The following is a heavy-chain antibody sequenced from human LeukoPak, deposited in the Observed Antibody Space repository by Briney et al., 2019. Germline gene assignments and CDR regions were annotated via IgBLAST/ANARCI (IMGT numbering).Heavy chain of an antibody. CDR3: IVVVNASAGPD. CDR1: GGTFSSYA. Sequence: AASVKVSCKASGGTFSSYAISWVRQAPGQGLEWMGGIIPIFGTANYAQKFQGRVTITTDESTSTAYMELSSLRSEDTAVYYCIVVVNASAGPDWGQGTLVTVSS. CDR2: IIPIFGTA. J-gene: IGHJ4*02. V-gene: IGHV1-69*05. D-gene: IGHD2-21*01.